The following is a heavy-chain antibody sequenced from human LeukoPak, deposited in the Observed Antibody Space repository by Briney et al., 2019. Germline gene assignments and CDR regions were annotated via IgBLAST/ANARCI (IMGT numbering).Heavy chain of an antibody. CDR3: ARIEDVTRGYNHAYYFDY. D-gene: IGHD5-18*01. Sequence: SETLSLTCTVSGGSISSYYWSWIRQPPGKGLEWIGNILHNGNTYYNPSLKSRVTMSIDTSKKQFSLKLRTATAADTAVYYCARIEDVTRGYNHAYYFDYWGQGTLVTVSS. CDR2: ILHNGNT. J-gene: IGHJ4*02. V-gene: IGHV4-59*04. CDR1: GGSISSYY.